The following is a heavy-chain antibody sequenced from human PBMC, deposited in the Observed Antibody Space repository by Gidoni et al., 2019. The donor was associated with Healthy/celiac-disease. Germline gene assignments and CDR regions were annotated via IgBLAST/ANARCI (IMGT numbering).Heavy chain of an antibody. D-gene: IGHD2-15*01. J-gene: IGHJ4*02. CDR3: ARGGWRNYFGY. Sequence: QVQLQESGPGLVKPSETLSLTCPVSGGSISNHYWSWIRQPPGKELEWIGYIYYSGSTSYNPSLKSRVTISVDTSKNQFSLKLSSVTAADTAVYYCARGGWRNYFGYWGQGTLVTVSS. V-gene: IGHV4-59*11. CDR2: IYYSGST. CDR1: GGSISNHY.